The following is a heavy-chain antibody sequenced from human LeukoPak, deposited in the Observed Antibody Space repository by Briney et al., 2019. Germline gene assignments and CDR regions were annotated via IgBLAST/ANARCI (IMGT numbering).Heavy chain of an antibody. J-gene: IGHJ4*02. CDR1: GFTFSFYG. V-gene: IGHV3-30*02. CDR3: AQGQAIFGVVRGFDY. Sequence: PGESLRLSCATSGFTFSFYGMHWVRQAPGKGLEWVTFIQNDGSFTFYADSVQGRFSISRDNSKNTLFLQMNSLRAEDTAVYYCAQGQAIFGVVRGFDYWGQGTLVTVSS. CDR2: IQNDGSFT. D-gene: IGHD3-3*01.